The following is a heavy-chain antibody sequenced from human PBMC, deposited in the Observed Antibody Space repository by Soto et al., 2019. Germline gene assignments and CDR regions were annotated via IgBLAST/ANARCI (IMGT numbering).Heavy chain of an antibody. V-gene: IGHV4-59*01. D-gene: IGHD3-3*01. J-gene: IGHJ6*02. Sequence: SETLSLTCFVSGGSISSYYWSWIRQPPGKGLEWIGYIYYSGSTNYNPSLKSRVTISVDTSKNQFSLKLSSVTAADTAVYYCARAVNNYDFWSGNSDDYGLDVWGQGTT. CDR2: IYYSGST. CDR1: GGSISSYY. CDR3: ARAVNNYDFWSGNSDDYGLDV.